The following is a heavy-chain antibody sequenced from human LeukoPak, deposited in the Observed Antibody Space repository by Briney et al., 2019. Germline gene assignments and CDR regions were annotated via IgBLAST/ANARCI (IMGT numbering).Heavy chain of an antibody. J-gene: IGHJ4*02. Sequence: GGSLRLSCAASGFTFSSYGMNWVRQAPGKGLEWVSAISGSGTYIYYAESVKGRFTISRDNAKNSLYLQMDSLRVEDTAVYYCARFVGRATKQYFDYWGQGILVSVSS. CDR1: GFTFSSYG. V-gene: IGHV3-21*06. CDR3: ARFVGRATKQYFDY. CDR2: ISGSGTYI. D-gene: IGHD6-19*01.